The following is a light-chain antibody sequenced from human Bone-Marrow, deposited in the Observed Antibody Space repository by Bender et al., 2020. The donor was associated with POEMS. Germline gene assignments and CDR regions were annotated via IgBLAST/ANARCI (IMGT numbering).Light chain of an antibody. CDR3: TSYSDSASANWL. CDR1: SSDIGTHNY. J-gene: IGLJ3*02. CDR2: EVT. Sequence: QSALTQPASVSGSPGQSITISCTGTSSDIGTHNYVSWYRHHPGQAPELLIFEVTLRPSGVSNRFSGSKSGNTASLTVSRLQAEDEADYYCTSYSDSASANWLFGGGTKLTVL. V-gene: IGLV2-14*01.